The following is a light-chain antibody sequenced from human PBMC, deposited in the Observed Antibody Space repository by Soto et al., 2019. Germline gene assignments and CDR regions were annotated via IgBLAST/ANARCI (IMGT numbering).Light chain of an antibody. CDR2: DAS. CDR3: QQFRSYPLT. CDR1: PSVTNF. J-gene: IGKJ4*01. Sequence: EIVLTQSPATLSLSPGERATLSCRASPSVTNFLAWYQQKPGQAPRLLIYDASSRATGIPDRFSGGGSGTDFTLTISRLEPEDFAVYYCQQFRSYPLTFGGGTKVDIK. V-gene: IGKV3-20*01.